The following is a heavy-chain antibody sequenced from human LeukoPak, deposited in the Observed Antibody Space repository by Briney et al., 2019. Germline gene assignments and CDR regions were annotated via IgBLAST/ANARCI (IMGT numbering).Heavy chain of an antibody. V-gene: IGHV3-7*01. CDR2: IKQDGSEK. CDR1: GFTFSSYW. Sequence: GGSLRLSCAASGFTFSSYWMSWVRQAPGKGLEWVANIKQDGSEKYYVDSVKGRFTISRDNAKNSLYLQMNSLRAEDTAVYYCARRGYDSSGYYHFDYWGQGTLVTVSS. D-gene: IGHD3-22*01. CDR3: ARRGYDSSGYYHFDY. J-gene: IGHJ4*02.